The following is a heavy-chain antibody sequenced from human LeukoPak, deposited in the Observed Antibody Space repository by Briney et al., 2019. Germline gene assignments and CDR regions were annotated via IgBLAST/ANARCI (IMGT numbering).Heavy chain of an antibody. CDR1: GFPFSSYG. CDR3: AQTMSPYYYDSRGF. J-gene: IGHJ4*02. D-gene: IGHD3-22*01. V-gene: IGHV3-30*02. CDR2: IRYDGTNK. Sequence: GGSLRLSCAASGFPFSSYGMHWVRQAPGKGLEWVAFIRYDGTNKYYADSVKGRFTISRDNSKNTLYLQMNSLRAEDTAVYYCAQTMSPYYYDSRGFWGQATLVTVSS.